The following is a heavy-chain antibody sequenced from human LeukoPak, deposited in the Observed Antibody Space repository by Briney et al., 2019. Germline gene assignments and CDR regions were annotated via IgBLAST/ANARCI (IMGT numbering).Heavy chain of an antibody. V-gene: IGHV3-23*01. CDR2: ISGSGGST. D-gene: IGHD3-10*01. Sequence: GGSLRLSCAASGFTFSSYAMSWVRQAPGKGLEWVSAISGSGGSTYYADSVKGRFTISRDNSKNTLYLQMNSLRAEDTAVYYCAKGANYYYGSGSYQVHWGQGTLVTVSS. CDR1: GFTFSSYA. CDR3: AKGANYYYGSGSYQVH. J-gene: IGHJ4*02.